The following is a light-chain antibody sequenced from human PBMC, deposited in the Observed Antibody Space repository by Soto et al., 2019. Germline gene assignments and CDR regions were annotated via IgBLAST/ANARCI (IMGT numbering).Light chain of an antibody. CDR2: GAS. CDR1: QSVTSR. V-gene: IGKV3-15*01. J-gene: IGKJ4*01. CDR3: QQYNDWPLT. Sequence: EIVMTQSPATLSVSPGERDTLSCRASQSVTSRFAWYQQKPGQAPRLLIYGASTRATGIPARFSGSGSGTEVTLTISSLQSEDFAVYYCQQYNDWPLTFGGGTKVEIK.